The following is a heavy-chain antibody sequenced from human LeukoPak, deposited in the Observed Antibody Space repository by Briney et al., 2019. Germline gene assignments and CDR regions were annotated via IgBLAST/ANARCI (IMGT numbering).Heavy chain of an antibody. CDR2: VSSGFHA. J-gene: IGHJ4*02. D-gene: IGHD5-18*01. V-gene: IGHV3-13*01. CDR1: GFTLGSYD. Sequence: GGSLRLSCTASGFTLGSYDMHWVRQIPGQGLEWVAAVSSGFHAFFADSVQGRFTVSREDARNSLYLQMNRLRAGDTAVYYCVREARGYHYTYFDYWGQGTLVTVSS. CDR3: VREARGYHYTYFDY.